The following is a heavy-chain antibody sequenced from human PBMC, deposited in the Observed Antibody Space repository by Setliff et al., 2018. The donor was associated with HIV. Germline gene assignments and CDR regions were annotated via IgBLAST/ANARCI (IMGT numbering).Heavy chain of an antibody. CDR2: ISAYNGHT. Sequence: ASVKVSCKASGYTFTSYGFSWVRQAPGQGLEWMGWISAYNGHTNYTQKRQGRVTMTTDTSTSTAYMELRTLRSEDTAVYYCARGALYTSGWYSSRYMDVWGKGTTVTVSS. J-gene: IGHJ6*03. D-gene: IGHD6-19*01. CDR1: GYTFTSYG. V-gene: IGHV1-18*01. CDR3: ARGALYTSGWYSSRYMDV.